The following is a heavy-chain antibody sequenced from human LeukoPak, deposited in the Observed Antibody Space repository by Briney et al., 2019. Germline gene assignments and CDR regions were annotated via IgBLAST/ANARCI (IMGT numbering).Heavy chain of an antibody. J-gene: IGHJ4*02. CDR3: ASSSAYCGGDCYRFDY. D-gene: IGHD2-21*02. Sequence: SVKVSCKASGGTFSSYAISWVRQAPGQGLEWMGGIIPIFGTANYAQKFQGRVTITADESTSTAYMELSSLRSEVTAVYYCASSSAYCGGDCYRFDYWGQGTLVTVSS. V-gene: IGHV1-69*01. CDR1: GGTFSSYA. CDR2: IIPIFGTA.